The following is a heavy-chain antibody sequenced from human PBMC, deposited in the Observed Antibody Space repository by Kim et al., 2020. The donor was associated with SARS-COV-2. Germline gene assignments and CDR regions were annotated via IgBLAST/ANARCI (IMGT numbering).Heavy chain of an antibody. Sequence: GGSLRLSCAASGFTFSSYAMHWVRQAPGKGLEWVAVISYDGSNKYYADSVKGRFTISRDNSKNTLYLQMNSLRAEDTAVYYCARAWAPRDPRGWLNYYYYYGMDVWGQGTTVTVSS. D-gene: IGHD5-12*01. CDR3: ARAWAPRDPRGWLNYYYYYGMDV. J-gene: IGHJ6*02. CDR2: ISYDGSNK. V-gene: IGHV3-30*04. CDR1: GFTFSSYA.